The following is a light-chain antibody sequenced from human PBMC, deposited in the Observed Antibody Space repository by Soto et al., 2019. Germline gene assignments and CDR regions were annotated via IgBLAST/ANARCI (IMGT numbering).Light chain of an antibody. J-gene: IGLJ3*02. CDR2: LTSDGSH. Sequence: QSVLTQSPSASASLGGSVKLTCTLGSGHSSYAIIWHQQQPEKGPRYLMYLTSDGSHSNGDGIPDRFSGSSSGAERYLTISSLQADDEADYYCHTWGTGTLVFGGGTQLTVL. V-gene: IGLV4-69*01. CDR3: HTWGTGTLV. CDR1: SGHSSYA.